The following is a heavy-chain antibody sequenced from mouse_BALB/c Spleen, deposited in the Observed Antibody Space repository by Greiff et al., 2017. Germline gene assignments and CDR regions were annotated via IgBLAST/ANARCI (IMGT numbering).Heavy chain of an antibody. D-gene: IGHD2-10*02. J-gene: IGHJ4*01. CDR1: GYSITSGYY. Sequence: ESGPGLVKPSQSLSLTCSVTGYSITSGYYWNWIRQFPGNKLEWMGYISYDGSNNYNPSLKNRISITRDTSKNQFFLKLNSVTTEDTATYYCARAYGNYVGYAMDYWGQGTSVTVSS. V-gene: IGHV3-6*02. CDR3: ARAYGNYVGYAMDY. CDR2: ISYDGSN.